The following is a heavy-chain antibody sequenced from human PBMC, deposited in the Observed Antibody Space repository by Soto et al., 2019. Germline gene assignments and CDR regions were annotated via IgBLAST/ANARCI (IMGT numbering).Heavy chain of an antibody. D-gene: IGHD2-2*01. CDR1: GATFTSYA. CDR3: ARDSADCSSNSCCGGNYCYGMDV. J-gene: IGHJ6*02. CDR2: IIPIFGTA. V-gene: IGHV1-69*05. Sequence: SVKVSCKASGATFTSYAISWVRQAPGQGLEWMGGIIPIFGTANYAQKFQGRVTITTDKSTSTAYMELSSLRSEDTAVYYCARDSADCSSNSCCGGNYCYGMDVWGQGTTVTVSS.